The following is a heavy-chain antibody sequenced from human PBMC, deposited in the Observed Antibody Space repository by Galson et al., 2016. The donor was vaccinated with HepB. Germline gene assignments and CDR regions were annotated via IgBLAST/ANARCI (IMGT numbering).Heavy chain of an antibody. V-gene: IGHV3-23*01. J-gene: IGHJ4*02. D-gene: IGHD3-22*01. CDR2: ISGSGGST. Sequence: SLRLSCAASGFTFSSYAMSWVRQAPGEGLEWISGISGSGGSTFYADSVKGRFTISRDKSKNTLYLQMNSLRAEDTAVYHWAKSPWYDSSGYYYFDYWGQGALVTVSA. CDR3: AKSPWYDSSGYYYFDY. CDR1: GFTFSSYA.